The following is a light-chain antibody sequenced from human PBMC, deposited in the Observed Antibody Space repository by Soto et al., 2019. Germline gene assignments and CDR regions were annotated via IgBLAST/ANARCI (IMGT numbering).Light chain of an antibody. CDR2: TAS. J-gene: IGKJ1*01. V-gene: IGKV1-5*03. CDR3: QQHNTFSPT. Sequence: DIKMTQSLATLSALVEDRVSISCRASQSISSWLDWYQQKPGKAPNLLIYTASSLESGVPSRFSGSGSVTEFTLTITSLQPDDFATYYCQQHNTFSPTFGQGTKVDIK. CDR1: QSISSW.